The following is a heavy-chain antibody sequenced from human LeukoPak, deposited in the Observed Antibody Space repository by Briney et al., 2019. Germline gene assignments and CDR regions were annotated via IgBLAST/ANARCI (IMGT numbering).Heavy chain of an antibody. J-gene: IGHJ4*02. CDR2: VTSSSRTI. D-gene: IGHD2-15*01. Sequence: GGSLRLSCAASGFTFSSYSMNWVRQAPGKGPEWIAYVTSSSRTIYYADSVKGRFTISRDNAKSSLYLQLDSLRAEDTAVYYCARDLIGGNAYDYWGQGTLVTVSS. CDR1: GFTFSSYS. CDR3: ARDLIGGNAYDY. V-gene: IGHV3-48*01.